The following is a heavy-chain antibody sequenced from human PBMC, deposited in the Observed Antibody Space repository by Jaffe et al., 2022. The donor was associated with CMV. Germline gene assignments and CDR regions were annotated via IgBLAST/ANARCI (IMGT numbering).Heavy chain of an antibody. CDR1: GFTFSTYS. V-gene: IGHV3-21*01. CDR2: ISSTSSYI. J-gene: IGHJ4*02. Sequence: EVHLAESGGGLVKPGGSLRLSCATSGFTFSTYSMNWVRQAPGKGLEWVSSISSTSSYIYYADSVKGRFTTSRDNAKNSLYLQMNSLRAEDTAVYYCAGYCSGGGCYFGDYWGQGTLVTVSS. D-gene: IGHD2-15*01. CDR3: AGYCSGGGCYFGDY.